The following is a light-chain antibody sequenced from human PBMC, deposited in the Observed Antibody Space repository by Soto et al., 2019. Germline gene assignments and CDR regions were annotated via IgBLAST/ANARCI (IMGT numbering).Light chain of an antibody. Sequence: AIRMTKSASSFSASPGARAPITCQASQGISSYLAWYQQKPGKAPKLLIYAASTLQSGVPSRFSGSGSGTDFTLTISSLQPEDFATYYCQQSYNALITFGQGTRLEIK. CDR2: AAS. V-gene: IGKV1-8*01. CDR3: QQSYNALIT. CDR1: QGISSY. J-gene: IGKJ5*01.